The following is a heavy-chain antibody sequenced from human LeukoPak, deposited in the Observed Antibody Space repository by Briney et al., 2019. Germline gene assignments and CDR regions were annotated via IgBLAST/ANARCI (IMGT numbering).Heavy chain of an antibody. CDR3: ASWGSSAFDY. D-gene: IGHD3-16*01. CDR2: IYYGGST. J-gene: IGHJ4*02. CDR1: GGSISSYY. Sequence: PETLSLTCTVSGGSISSYYWSWIRQPPGKGLEWIGYIYYGGSTNYNPSLKSRVTISVDTSKNQFSLKLSSVTAADTAVYYCASWGSSAFDYWGQGTLVTVSS. V-gene: IGHV4-59*01.